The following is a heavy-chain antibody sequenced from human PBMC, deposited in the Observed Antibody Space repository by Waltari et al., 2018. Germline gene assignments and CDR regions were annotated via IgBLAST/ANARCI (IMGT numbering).Heavy chain of an antibody. J-gene: IGHJ4*02. CDR3: AGYDSSGPGGY. Sequence: QVQLQESGPGLVKPSETLSLTCTVSGGSISSYYWSWNRQPPGKGLEWIGYIYYSGSTNYNPSLKSRVTISVDTSKNQFSLKLSSVTAADTAVYYCAGYDSSGPGGYWGQGTLVTVSS. CDR1: GGSISSYY. V-gene: IGHV4-59*01. D-gene: IGHD3-22*01. CDR2: IYYSGST.